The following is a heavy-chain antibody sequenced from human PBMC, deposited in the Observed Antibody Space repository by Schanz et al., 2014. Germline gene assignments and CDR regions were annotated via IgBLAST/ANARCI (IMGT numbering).Heavy chain of an antibody. Sequence: VQLLQFGGGLVQPGGSLRLSCAASGFTFSDHYMDWVRQAPGKGLEWVSAISGSGGSTYYADSVKGRFTISRDNSKNTLYLQMNSLRAEDTAVYYCAKDLLYGAPMPLNHLDYWGQGTLVTVSS. CDR3: AKDLLYGAPMPLNHLDY. D-gene: IGHD2-2*01. V-gene: IGHV3-23*01. CDR2: ISGSGGST. CDR1: GFTFSDHY. J-gene: IGHJ4*02.